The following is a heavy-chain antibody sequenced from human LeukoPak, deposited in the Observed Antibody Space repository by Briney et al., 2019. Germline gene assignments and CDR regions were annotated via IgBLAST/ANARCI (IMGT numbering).Heavy chain of an antibody. CDR2: IIPIFGTA. CDR3: ARVEVMVRGVTDAFDI. CDR1: GYTFTSYG. V-gene: IGHV1-69*05. Sequence: SVKVSCKASGYTFTSYGISWVRQAPGQGLEWMGWIIPIFGTANYAQKFQGRVTITTDESTSTAYMELSSLRSEDTAVYYCARVEVMVRGVTDAFDIWGQGTMVTVSS. J-gene: IGHJ3*02. D-gene: IGHD3-10*01.